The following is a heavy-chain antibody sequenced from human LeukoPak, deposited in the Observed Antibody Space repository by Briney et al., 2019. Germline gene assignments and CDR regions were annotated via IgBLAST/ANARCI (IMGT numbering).Heavy chain of an antibody. CDR3: ARLWIYFGESHYDY. J-gene: IGHJ4*02. CDR1: GFSFGSYW. Sequence: PGGSLRLSCVVSGFSFGSYWMNWVRQAPGKGLEWVANINRDGSEKYYVDSVKGRFTISRDNAKNSLYLQMNSLRAEDTAVYYCARLWIYFGESHYDYWGQGTLVTVSS. V-gene: IGHV3-7*01. D-gene: IGHD3-10*01. CDR2: INRDGSEK.